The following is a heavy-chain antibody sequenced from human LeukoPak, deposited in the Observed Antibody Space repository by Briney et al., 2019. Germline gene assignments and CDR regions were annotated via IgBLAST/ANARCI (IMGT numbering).Heavy chain of an antibody. D-gene: IGHD3-10*01. V-gene: IGHV1-2*02. CDR2: INPNSGGT. Sequence: ASVKVSCKASGYTFNGYYMHWVRQAPGQGLEWMGWINPNSGGTNYAQKFQGRVTMTRDTSISTAYMELSRLRSDDTAVYYCARDRFTMVRGVNHWFDPWGQGTLVTVSS. CDR1: GYTFNGYY. J-gene: IGHJ5*02. CDR3: ARDRFTMVRGVNHWFDP.